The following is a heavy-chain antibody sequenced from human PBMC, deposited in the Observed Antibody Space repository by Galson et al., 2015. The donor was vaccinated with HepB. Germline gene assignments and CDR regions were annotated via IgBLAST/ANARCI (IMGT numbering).Heavy chain of an antibody. Sequence: SLRLSCAASGFTFSNAWMSWVRQAPGKGLEWVGRIKSKTDGGTTDCAAPVKGRFTISRDDSKNTLYLQMNSLKTEDTAVYYCTTDYPGSSSWHVRRRYFQHWGQGTLVTVSS. CDR2: IKSKTDGGTT. D-gene: IGHD6-13*01. CDR3: TTDYPGSSSWHVRRRYFQH. V-gene: IGHV3-15*01. CDR1: GFTFSNAW. J-gene: IGHJ1*01.